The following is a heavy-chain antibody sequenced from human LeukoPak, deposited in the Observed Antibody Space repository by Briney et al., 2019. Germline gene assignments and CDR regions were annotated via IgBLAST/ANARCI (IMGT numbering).Heavy chain of an antibody. CDR3: ARGGGITGTTQDY. J-gene: IGHJ4*02. CDR1: GGSISSGGYS. V-gene: IGHV4-30-2*01. D-gene: IGHD1-7*01. CDR2: IYHRGST. Sequence: SETLSLTCAVSGGSISSGGYSWSWIRQPPGKGLEWIGYIYHRGSTYYNPSLKSRVTISVDRSKNQFSLKLSSVTAADTAVYYCARGGGITGTTQDYWGQGTLVTVSS.